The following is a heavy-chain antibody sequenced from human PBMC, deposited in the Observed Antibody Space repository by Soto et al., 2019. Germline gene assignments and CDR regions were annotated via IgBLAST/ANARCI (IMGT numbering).Heavy chain of an antibody. V-gene: IGHV3-21*01. CDR3: ARGPFNQYYYQMDV. J-gene: IGHJ6*03. CDR2: VSSSNTHT. Sequence: GGSLRLSCAASGFTFSSYSMNWVRQAPGKGLEWVSCVSSSNTHTYYIDSVRGRFTISRDDAKNSLYLQMNSLRAEDTAVYYCARGPFNQYYYQMDVRGKGTTVTVSS. CDR1: GFTFSSYS.